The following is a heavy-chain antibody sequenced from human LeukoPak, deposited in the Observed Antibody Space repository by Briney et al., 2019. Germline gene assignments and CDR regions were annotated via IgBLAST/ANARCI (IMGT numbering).Heavy chain of an antibody. CDR3: ARYYGSGSYYGNYYGMDV. Sequence: GGSLRLSCAASGFTFDDYGMSWVRHAPGKGLEWGSGINWNGDSTGYADSVKGRFTISRDNAKNSLYLQMNSLGAEDTALYHCARYYGSGSYYGNYYGMDVWGQGTTVTVSS. J-gene: IGHJ6*02. V-gene: IGHV3-20*01. CDR2: INWNGDST. CDR1: GFTFDDYG. D-gene: IGHD3-10*01.